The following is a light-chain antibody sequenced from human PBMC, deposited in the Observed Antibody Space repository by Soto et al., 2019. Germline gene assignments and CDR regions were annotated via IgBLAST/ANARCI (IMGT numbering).Light chain of an antibody. CDR3: SSYTTISTLEV. CDR1: SSDVGGYNY. CDR2: EVS. J-gene: IGLJ3*02. V-gene: IGLV2-14*01. Sequence: QSALTQPASVSGSPGQSITISCTGTSSDVGGYNYVSRYQQHPGKAPKLMIYEVSNRPSGVSNRFSGSKSGNTASLTISGLQAEDEADYYCSSYTTISTLEVFGGGTKLTVL.